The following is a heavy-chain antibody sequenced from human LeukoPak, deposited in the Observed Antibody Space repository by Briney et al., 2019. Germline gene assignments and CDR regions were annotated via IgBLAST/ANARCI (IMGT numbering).Heavy chain of an antibody. CDR1: GYTFTSYY. CDR2: INPSGGST. V-gene: IGHV1-46*01. J-gene: IGHJ3*02. D-gene: IGHD1-26*01. Sequence: GASVKVSCKASGYTFTSYYMHWVRQAPGQGLEWMGIINPSGGSTSYAQKFQGRVTMTRDTSTSTVYMELSSLRSEDTAVYYCARGGKGGSYPPDEAFDIWGQGTMVTVSS. CDR3: ARGGKGGSYPPDEAFDI.